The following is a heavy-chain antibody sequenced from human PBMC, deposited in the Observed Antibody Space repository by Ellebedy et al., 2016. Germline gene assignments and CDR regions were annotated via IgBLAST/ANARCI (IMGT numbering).Heavy chain of an antibody. J-gene: IGHJ4*02. CDR1: GFTFSSYA. D-gene: IGHD2-15*01. CDR3: ARAQGAGGPFDY. CDR2: ITGTGGST. V-gene: IGHV3-23*01. Sequence: GGSLRLXCADSGFTFSSYAMSWVRQAPGKGLEWISAITGTGGSTYYVDSVKGRFTISRDNSKNTVYLQMNSLRAEDTALYFCARAQGAGGPFDYWGQGVLVTVSS.